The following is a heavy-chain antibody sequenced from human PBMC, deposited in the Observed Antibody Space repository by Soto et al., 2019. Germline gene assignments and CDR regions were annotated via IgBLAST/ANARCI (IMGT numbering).Heavy chain of an antibody. V-gene: IGHV5-51*01. D-gene: IGHD2-21*01. CDR1: GDTGTTDR. J-gene: IGHJ4*03. Sequence: GDTGTTDRNAWVRQRPGKGREWMGITFPGDSDTIYNPSFQGQVTVFVDKSSNTVSLQLSGLRASDPATYYCARASRVVATIPFAFDFWGQGTLVTVSS. CDR3: ARASRVVATIPFAFDF. CDR2: TFPGDSDT.